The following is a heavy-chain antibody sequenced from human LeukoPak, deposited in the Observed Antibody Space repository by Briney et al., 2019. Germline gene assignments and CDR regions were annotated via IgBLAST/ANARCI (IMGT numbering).Heavy chain of an antibody. V-gene: IGHV4-59*02. CDR1: GDSVRSYY. Sequence: SETLSLTCTVSGDSVRSYYWSWIRQPPGQGLEWLGHINDRGSTNYNPSLQGRVTISIDTSKNQFSLKVNSVIAADTAVYYCVRDSRYGSGWFEDGLDFWGQGTTVTVSS. CDR2: INDRGST. CDR3: VRDSRYGSGWFEDGLDF. J-gene: IGHJ6*02. D-gene: IGHD6-13*01.